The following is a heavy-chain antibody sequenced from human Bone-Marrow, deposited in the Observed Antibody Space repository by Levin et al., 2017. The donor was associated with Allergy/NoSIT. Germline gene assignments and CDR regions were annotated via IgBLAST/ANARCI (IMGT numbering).Heavy chain of an antibody. J-gene: IGHJ6*03. V-gene: IGHV4-30-2*01. CDR2: IYHSGST. CDR3: ARGATRDYYGSGSSYYYMDV. CDR1: GGSISSGGYS. Sequence: SETLSLTCAVSGGSISSGGYSWSWIRQPPGKGLEWIGYIYHSGSTYYNPSLKSRVTISVDRSKNQFSLKLSSVTAADTAVYYCARGATRDYYGSGSSYYYMDVWGKGTTVTVSS. D-gene: IGHD3-10*01.